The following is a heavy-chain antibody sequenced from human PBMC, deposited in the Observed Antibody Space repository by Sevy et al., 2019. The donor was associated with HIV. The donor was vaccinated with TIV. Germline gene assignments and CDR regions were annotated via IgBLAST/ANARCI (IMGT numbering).Heavy chain of an antibody. CDR1: GFTFSSYS. CDR2: IDSGGST. CDR3: ARDRYYDASVYYYYYYGLDV. J-gene: IGHJ6*02. D-gene: IGHD3-22*01. V-gene: IGHV3-66*01. Sequence: GGSLRLSCAASGFTFSSYSMNWVPQAPGKELEWVSTIDSGGSTFYADSVKGRFTISRDNSKNTLYLQMNSLRAEDTPVYYCARDRYYDASVYYYYYYGLDVWGQGTTVTVSS.